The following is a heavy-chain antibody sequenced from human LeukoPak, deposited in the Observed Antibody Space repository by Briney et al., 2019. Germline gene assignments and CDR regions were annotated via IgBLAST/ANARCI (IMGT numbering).Heavy chain of an antibody. D-gene: IGHD3-10*01. CDR2: IYFRGST. V-gene: IGHV4-59*08. Sequence: PSETLSLTCTVSGGSISTYYWSWIRQPPGHGLECIGHIYFRGSTNYSPSLESRVTISLDTSNNQFSLNLNSGTAADTAVYYCARHSARGLDYWGQGTLVTVSS. CDR3: ARHSARGLDY. J-gene: IGHJ4*02. CDR1: GGSISTYY.